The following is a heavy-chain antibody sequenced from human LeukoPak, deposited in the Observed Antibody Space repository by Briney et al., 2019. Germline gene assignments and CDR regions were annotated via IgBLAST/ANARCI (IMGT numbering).Heavy chain of an antibody. J-gene: IGHJ4*02. Sequence: ASVKVSCKASGYTFTSYGISWVRQAPGQGLEWMGWISAYNGNTNYAQKLQGRVTMTTDTSTSTAYMELRSLRSDDTAVYYCASALFSTMVRGVQRETDYWGQGTLVTVSS. CDR1: GYTFTSYG. V-gene: IGHV1-18*01. CDR3: ASALFSTMVRGVQRETDY. CDR2: ISAYNGNT. D-gene: IGHD3-10*01.